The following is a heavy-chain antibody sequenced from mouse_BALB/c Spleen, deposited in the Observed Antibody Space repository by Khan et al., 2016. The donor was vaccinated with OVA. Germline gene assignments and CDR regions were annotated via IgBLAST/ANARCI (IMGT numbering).Heavy chain of an antibody. CDR1: GYTFTNYG. J-gene: IGHJ4*01. CDR2: INSNTGEA. D-gene: IGHD3-3*01. V-gene: IGHV9-3-1*01. CDR3: VRGGRRAMDY. Sequence: QIQLVQSGPELKKPGETVKISCKASGYTFTNYGMNWVKQAPGKGLKWMGWINSNTGEATYADDFKGRFAFSLETSASTAYLQIKSLKNEDAATYFCVRGGRRAMDYWGQGTSVTVSS.